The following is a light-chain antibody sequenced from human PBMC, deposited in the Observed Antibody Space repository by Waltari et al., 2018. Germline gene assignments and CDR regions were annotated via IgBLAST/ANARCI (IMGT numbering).Light chain of an antibody. CDR1: ALPKQY. Sequence: SYELTQPPSVSVSPGQTARITCSGDALPKQYAYWYQQKPGQAPVLLIYQDRQRPSGIPERVSASSSARTVTLTISGVQAEDEADYYCQSADSSSMYWVFGGGTKLTVL. CDR2: QDR. J-gene: IGLJ3*02. V-gene: IGLV3-25*03. CDR3: QSADSSSMYWV.